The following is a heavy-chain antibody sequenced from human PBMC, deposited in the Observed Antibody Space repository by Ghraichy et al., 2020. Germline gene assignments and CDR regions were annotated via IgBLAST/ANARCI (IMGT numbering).Heavy chain of an antibody. Sequence: SETLSLTCTVSGGSISSGSHYWGWIRQPPGKGLEWIGSIYYSGSTYYKPSLKSRITISVDTSKNHFSLRLSSVTAADTAVYYCASTPSSGWPLTFDYWGPGILVTVSS. J-gene: IGHJ4*02. CDR2: IYYSGST. CDR1: GGSISSGSHY. CDR3: ASTPSSGWPLTFDY. D-gene: IGHD6-19*01. V-gene: IGHV4-39*02.